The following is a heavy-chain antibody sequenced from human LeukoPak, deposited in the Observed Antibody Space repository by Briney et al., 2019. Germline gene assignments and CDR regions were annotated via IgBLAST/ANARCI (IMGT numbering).Heavy chain of an antibody. CDR1: GYTFTSYY. CDR2: MNPNSGNT. J-gene: IGHJ5*02. D-gene: IGHD6-13*01. Sequence: GASVKVSCKASGYTFTSYYMHWVRQATGQGLEWMGWMNPNSGNTGYAQKFQGRVTMTRNTSISTAYMELSSLRSEDTAVYYCARGYSSSWYGEDWFDPWGQGTLVTVSS. CDR3: ARGYSSSWYGEDWFDP. V-gene: IGHV1-8*02.